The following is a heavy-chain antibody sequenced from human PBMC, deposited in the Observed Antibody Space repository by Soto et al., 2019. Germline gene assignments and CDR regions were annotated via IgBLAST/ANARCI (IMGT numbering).Heavy chain of an antibody. D-gene: IGHD3-16*01. CDR2: INPNSGGT. J-gene: IGHJ4*02. CDR1: GYTFTGYY. V-gene: IGHV1-2*04. Sequence: ASVKVSCKASGYTFTGYYMHWVRQAPGQGLEWMGWINPNSGGTSYAQKFQGWVTMTRDTSISTAYMELSRLRSDDTAVYYCAREAMITFGGVLLDYWGQGTLVTVSS. CDR3: AREAMITFGGVLLDY.